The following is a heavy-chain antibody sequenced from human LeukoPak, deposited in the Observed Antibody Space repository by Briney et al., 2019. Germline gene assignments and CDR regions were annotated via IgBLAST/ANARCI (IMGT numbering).Heavy chain of an antibody. D-gene: IGHD3-3*01. V-gene: IGHV4-38-2*01. J-gene: IGHJ4*02. Sequence: SETLSLTCAVSGYSISSGYYWGGMRQPAGKGREWIGLIYTMGSTNYNPSRKSGVTISVDTSKNQLSLKLSSVTAADTAVYYCARGITIFGVVTAFDYWGQGTLVTVSS. CDR3: ARGITIFGVVTAFDY. CDR2: IYTMGST. CDR1: GYSISSGYY.